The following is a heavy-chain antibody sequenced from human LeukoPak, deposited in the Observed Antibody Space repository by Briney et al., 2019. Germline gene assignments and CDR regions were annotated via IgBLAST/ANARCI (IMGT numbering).Heavy chain of an antibody. CDR2: IYYSGST. D-gene: IGHD6-19*01. CDR3: ARHIKYSSGWDHWYFDL. Sequence: KPSETLSLTCTVSGGSISSSSYYWGWIRQPPGKGLEWIGSIYYSGSTYYNPSLKSRVTISVDTSKNQFSLKLSSVTAADTAVYYCARHIKYSSGWDHWYFDLWGRGTLVTVSS. J-gene: IGHJ2*01. V-gene: IGHV4-39*01. CDR1: GGSISSSSYY.